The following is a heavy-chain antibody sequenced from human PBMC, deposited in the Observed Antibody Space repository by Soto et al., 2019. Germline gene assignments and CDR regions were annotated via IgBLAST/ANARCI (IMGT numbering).Heavy chain of an antibody. J-gene: IGHJ6*02. CDR2: TSLDNGNT. CDR3: ARALGYSGYAGMDV. V-gene: IGHV1-18*01. D-gene: IGHD5-12*01. CDR1: GYTFTIFG. Sequence: QVQLGQSGGEVKKPGASVKVSCKPSGYTFTIFGLTWVRQAPGKRLWWMGWTSLDNGNTNHVQKLQGRGTMTTDTSTSTAYVALRTLRSDDTAVYYCARALGYSGYAGMDVWGQGTTVSVSS.